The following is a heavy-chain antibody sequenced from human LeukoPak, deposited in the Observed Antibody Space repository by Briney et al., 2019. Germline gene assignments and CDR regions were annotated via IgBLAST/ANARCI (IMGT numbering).Heavy chain of an antibody. D-gene: IGHD3-22*01. CDR2: ISNSGSTM. V-gene: IGHV3-48*04. Sequence: GGSLRLSCAASGFTFSSYSMNWVRQAPGKVLERVSYISNSGSTMYYADSVKGRFTGSRDNAKNSLYLQMYSLRAEDTAVYYCAREWGSIGYFSNDYWGQGTLVTVSS. CDR1: GFTFSSYS. CDR3: AREWGSIGYFSNDY. J-gene: IGHJ4*02.